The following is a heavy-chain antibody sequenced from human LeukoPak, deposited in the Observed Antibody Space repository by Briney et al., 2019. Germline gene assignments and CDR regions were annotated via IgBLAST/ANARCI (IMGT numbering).Heavy chain of an antibody. V-gene: IGHV3-23*01. J-gene: IGHJ4*02. Sequence: GGSLRLSCAASGFTFSSYAMSWVRQAPGKGLEWVSAISGSGGSTYYADSVKGRFTISRDNSKNTLYLQMNSLRAEDTAVYYCANSYSGSYGCDYWGQGTLVTVSS. CDR2: ISGSGGST. CDR1: GFTFSSYA. D-gene: IGHD1-26*01. CDR3: ANSYSGSYGCDY.